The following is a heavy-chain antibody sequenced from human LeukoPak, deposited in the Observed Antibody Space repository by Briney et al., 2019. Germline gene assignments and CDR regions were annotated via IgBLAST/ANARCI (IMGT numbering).Heavy chain of an antibody. CDR1: GFTFSDYY. CDR2: ISSSGSTI. D-gene: IGHD3-16*01. Sequence: GGSLRLPCAASGFTFSDYYMSWIRQAPGKGLEWVSYISSSGSTIYYADSVKGRFTISRDNAKNSLYLQMNSLRAEDTAVYYCARDPPMIRHGAFDIWGQGTMVTVSS. CDR3: ARDPPMIRHGAFDI. J-gene: IGHJ3*02. V-gene: IGHV3-11*01.